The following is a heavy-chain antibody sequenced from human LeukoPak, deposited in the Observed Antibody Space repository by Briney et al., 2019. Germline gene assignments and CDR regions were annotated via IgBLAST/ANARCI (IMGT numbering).Heavy chain of an antibody. CDR2: ISWNSGSI. D-gene: IGHD6-13*01. Sequence: GRSLRLSCAASGFTFDDYAMHWVRQAPGKGLEWVSGISWNSGSIVYADSVKGRFTISRDNAENSLYLQMNSLRAEDTALYYCAKDPRGYSSSWYYFDYWGQGTLVTVSS. V-gene: IGHV3-9*01. CDR3: AKDPRGYSSSWYYFDY. CDR1: GFTFDDYA. J-gene: IGHJ4*02.